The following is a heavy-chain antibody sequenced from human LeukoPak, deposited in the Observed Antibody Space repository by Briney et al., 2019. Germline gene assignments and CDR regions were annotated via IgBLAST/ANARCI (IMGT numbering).Heavy chain of an antibody. D-gene: IGHD1-26*01. CDR1: GGSLNSGNYY. V-gene: IGHV4-61*02. CDR2: FFATGST. J-gene: IGHJ6*03. CDR3: ARGIVSPRFYDYMDV. Sequence: SETLSLTCTVSGGSLNSGNYYWTWIRQPAGKGLEWIGRFFATGSTSSSHNPSLSGRASISVDTSKNQFSLELNSVTAADSAVYFCARGIVSPRFYDYMDVWGKGTTVTVSS.